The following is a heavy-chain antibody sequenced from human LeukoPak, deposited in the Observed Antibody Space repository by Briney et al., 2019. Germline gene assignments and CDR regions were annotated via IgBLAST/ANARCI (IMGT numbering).Heavy chain of an antibody. Sequence: GGSLRLSCAASGFTFSSYAMSWVRQAPGKGLEWVSAISGSGGSTYYAVSVKGRFTISRDNSKNTLYLQMNSLRAEDTAVYYCANQDYDSSGYYSQKIFDYWGQGTLVTVSS. V-gene: IGHV3-23*01. CDR1: GFTFSSYA. CDR2: ISGSGGST. D-gene: IGHD3-22*01. J-gene: IGHJ4*02. CDR3: ANQDYDSSGYYSQKIFDY.